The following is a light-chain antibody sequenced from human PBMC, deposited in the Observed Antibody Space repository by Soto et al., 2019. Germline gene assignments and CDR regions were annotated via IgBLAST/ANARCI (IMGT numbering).Light chain of an antibody. CDR3: QQYCSSPWT. Sequence: DIVMTQSPDSLAVSLGERATINCKSSQRVLYSSSNKNYLACYQQKPGQPPKLLIYWASTRESGVPDRFSGSGSGTDFTLTISSLQAEDVAVYYCQQYCSSPWTFGQGTKVEIK. J-gene: IGKJ1*01. CDR2: WAS. V-gene: IGKV4-1*01. CDR1: QRVLYSSSNKNY.